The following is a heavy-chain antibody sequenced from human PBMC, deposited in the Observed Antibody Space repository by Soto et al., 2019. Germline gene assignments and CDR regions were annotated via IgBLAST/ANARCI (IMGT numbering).Heavy chain of an antibody. Sequence: QVQLQESGPGLVEPSQTLSLTCTVSGASVSSDYYYWSWIRQPPGRGLEWIGHIYNSGSTYSNPSLKSRVTVSLDTSKNQFYLNLSSVTAADTAVYYCARGPSGDKVDYWGQGTLVTVSS. CDR1: GASVSSDYYY. CDR2: IYNSGST. J-gene: IGHJ4*02. V-gene: IGHV4-30-4*01. CDR3: ARGPSGDKVDY. D-gene: IGHD1-26*01.